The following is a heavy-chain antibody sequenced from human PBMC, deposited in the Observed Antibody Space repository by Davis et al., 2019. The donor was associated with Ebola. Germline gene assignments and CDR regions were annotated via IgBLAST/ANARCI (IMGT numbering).Heavy chain of an antibody. V-gene: IGHV3-7*01. CDR1: GFTFSNHW. D-gene: IGHD3-22*01. J-gene: IGHJ4*02. CDR2: IKEDGTAK. CDR3: ARDREDYYDSSGYEFDY. Sequence: GESLKISCAGSGFTFSNHWMSWVRQAPGKGLEWVANIKEDGTAKNYVDSVKGRFTISRDNAKMSLFLQMNSLRDEDTAVYYCARDREDYYDSSGYEFDYWGQGTLVTVSS.